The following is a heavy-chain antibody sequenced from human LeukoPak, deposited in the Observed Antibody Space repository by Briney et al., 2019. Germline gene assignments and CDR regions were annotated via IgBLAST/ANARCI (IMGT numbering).Heavy chain of an antibody. CDR2: INTDGSST. CDR3: ARGYSSSYRIDY. D-gene: IGHD6-6*01. Sequence: GGSLRVSCAAPGFTFSSYWMHWARQAPGKGLVWVSRINTDGSSTTYADSVKGRFTISRDNAKNTLYLQMNSLSAEDTAVYYCARGYSSSYRIDYWGQGTLVTVSS. CDR1: GFTFSSYW. J-gene: IGHJ4*02. V-gene: IGHV3-74*01.